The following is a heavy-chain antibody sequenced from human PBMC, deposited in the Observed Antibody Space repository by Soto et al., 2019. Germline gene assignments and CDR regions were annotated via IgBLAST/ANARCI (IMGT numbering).Heavy chain of an antibody. CDR1: GISLSTSGVG. D-gene: IGHD1-1*01. CDR3: ARGLATLPVFAFDI. Sequence: QITLKGSGPTLVKPTQTLTLTCTLSGISLSTSGVGLGWIRQTPGKDLEWLALVYWNDDKHYSPSLKSRLTITKDTSKNQAILTMTNMDPVDTATYYWARGLATLPVFAFDIWGQGTVVTVSS. J-gene: IGHJ3*02. CDR2: VYWNDDK. V-gene: IGHV2-5*01.